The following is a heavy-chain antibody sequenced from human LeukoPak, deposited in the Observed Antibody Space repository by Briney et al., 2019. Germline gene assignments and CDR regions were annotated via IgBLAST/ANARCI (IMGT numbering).Heavy chain of an antibody. Sequence: GGSLRLSCAASGFTFSSYWMHWVRRARGRGVVWVSRINRDGSRTIYADSVKGRFPISRDNATNTLYLQMNSLRAEDTAVYYCSRGTTYSSGWYDTWGQGTLVTVSS. CDR1: GFTFSSYW. J-gene: IGHJ5*02. V-gene: IGHV3-74*01. D-gene: IGHD6-19*01. CDR3: SRGTTYSSGWYDT. CDR2: INRDGSRT.